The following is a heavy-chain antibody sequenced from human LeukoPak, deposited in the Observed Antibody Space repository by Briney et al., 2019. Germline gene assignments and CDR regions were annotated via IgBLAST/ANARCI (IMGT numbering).Heavy chain of an antibody. CDR1: GGTFSSYA. CDR3: ARGAGAVVDTAMVFDY. J-gene: IGHJ4*02. V-gene: IGHV1-69*01. D-gene: IGHD5-18*01. Sequence: SVKVSCKASGGTFSSYAISGVRQAPGQGLEWMGGIIPIFGTANYAQKFQGRVTITADESTSTAYMELSSLRSEDTAVCYCARGAGAVVDTAMVFDYWGQGTLVTVSS. CDR2: IIPIFGTA.